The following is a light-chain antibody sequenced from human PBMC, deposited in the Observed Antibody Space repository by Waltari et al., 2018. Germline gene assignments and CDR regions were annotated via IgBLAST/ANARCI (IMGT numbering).Light chain of an antibody. J-gene: IGLJ2*01. CDR1: VLGKKF. V-gene: IGLV3-27*01. CDR2: SDS. Sequence: SYELTQPSSVSVSPGQTARIPCSGDVLGKKFIRWFQQKPGHAPGLLIFSDSERPAGIPERFSGSSSGTTVTVTISGAQVEDEADYYCFTVDDNSLRLFGGGTKLTVL. CDR3: FTVDDNSLRL.